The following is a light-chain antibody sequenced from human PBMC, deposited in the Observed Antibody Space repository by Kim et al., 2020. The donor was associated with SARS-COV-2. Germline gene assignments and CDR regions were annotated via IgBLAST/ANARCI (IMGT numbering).Light chain of an antibody. CDR1: EIITSTY. CDR3: HHYGSAPQT. V-gene: IGKV3-20*01. CDR2: GAS. J-gene: IGKJ1*01. Sequence: SPGERATLSCRASEIITSTYLAWYQQRPGQAPRLLIYGASSRATGIPDRFSGSGSGTDFSLTISRLEPEDSAVYYCHHYGSAPQTFGQGTKVDIK.